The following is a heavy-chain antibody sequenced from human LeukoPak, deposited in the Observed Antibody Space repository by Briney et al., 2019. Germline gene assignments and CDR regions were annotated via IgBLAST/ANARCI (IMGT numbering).Heavy chain of an antibody. Sequence: SETLSLTCTVSGYSISSGYYLGWIRQPPGKGLEWIGNIYYTGSTYYNASLQSRVTISIDMSKNQFSLRLSSVTAADTAMYYCVKSGGYGLIDYWGQGTLVTVSS. CDR3: VKSGGYGLIDY. CDR2: IYYTGST. J-gene: IGHJ4*02. V-gene: IGHV4-38-2*02. CDR1: GYSISSGYY. D-gene: IGHD6-19*01.